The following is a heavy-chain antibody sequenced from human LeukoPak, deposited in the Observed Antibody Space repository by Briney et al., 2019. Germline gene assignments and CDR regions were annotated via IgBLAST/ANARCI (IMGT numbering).Heavy chain of an antibody. V-gene: IGHV3-7*01. D-gene: IGHD4-11*01. CDR2: IKQDGSEK. CDR1: GFTFSSYW. Sequence: GGSLRLSCAASGFTFSSYWMSWVRQAPGKGLEWVANIKQDGSEKCYVDSVKGRFTISRDNAKNSLYLQMNSLRAEDTAVYYCARDTLQYPDVPSLDYWGQGALVTVSS. J-gene: IGHJ4*02. CDR3: ARDTLQYPDVPSLDY.